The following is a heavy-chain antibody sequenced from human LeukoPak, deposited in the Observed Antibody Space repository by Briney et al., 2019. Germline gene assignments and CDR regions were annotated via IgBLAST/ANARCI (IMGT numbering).Heavy chain of an antibody. J-gene: IGHJ4*02. V-gene: IGHV3-23*01. Sequence: GGSLRLSCAASGFTFSSYAMSWVRQAPGKGLEWVSAISGSGGSTYYADSVKGRFTISRDNSKNTLYLQMNSLRAEDTAVYYCAKALDYYGSGSYYLRYWGQGTLVTVSS. CDR1: GFTFSSYA. D-gene: IGHD3-10*01. CDR3: AKALDYYGSGSYYLRY. CDR2: ISGSGGST.